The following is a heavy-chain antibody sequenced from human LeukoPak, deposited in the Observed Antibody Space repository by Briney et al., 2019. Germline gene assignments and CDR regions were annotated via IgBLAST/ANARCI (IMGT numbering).Heavy chain of an antibody. V-gene: IGHV3-7*01. J-gene: IGHJ4*02. CDR1: GFTFSSYC. D-gene: IGHD2-21*02. CDR2: IPPDGSTG. CDR3: ARLLGGVTTFDY. Sequence: GGSLRLSCEGSGFTFSSYCRSWVRLGPGKGLEWMASIPPDGSTGRYVASERGVSTFSRDNARSSVFLRMNSRRVEDTAFYYCARLLGGVTTFDYWGQGALVTVPS.